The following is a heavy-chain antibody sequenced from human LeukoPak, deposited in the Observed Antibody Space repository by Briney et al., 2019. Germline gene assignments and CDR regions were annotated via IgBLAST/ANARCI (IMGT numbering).Heavy chain of an antibody. CDR3: ARGCSSTSCYQSFDY. D-gene: IGHD2-2*01. CDR1: GGSISGYY. J-gene: IGHJ4*02. Sequence: KPSETLSLTCTVSGGSISGYYWSWIRQPPGKGLEWIGYIYHSGSTYYNPSLKSRVTISVDRSKNQFSLKLSSVTAADTAVYYCARGCSSTSCYQSFDYWGQGTLVTVSS. CDR2: IYHSGST. V-gene: IGHV4-59*12.